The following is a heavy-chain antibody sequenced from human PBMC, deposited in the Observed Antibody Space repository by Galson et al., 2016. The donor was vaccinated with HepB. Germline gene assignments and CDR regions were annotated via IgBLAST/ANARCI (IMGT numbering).Heavy chain of an antibody. Sequence: SLRLSCAASGFTFRSYAMNWVRQAPGKGLEWAAVISYDGSNKYYADSVKGRFTISRDNSKNTLYLQMNSLRAEDTAVYYCARSRIIYCSSTSCYDAFDIWGQGTMVTVSS. V-gene: IGHV3-30-3*01. D-gene: IGHD2-2*01. CDR2: ISYDGSNK. CDR3: ARSRIIYCSSTSCYDAFDI. J-gene: IGHJ3*02. CDR1: GFTFRSYA.